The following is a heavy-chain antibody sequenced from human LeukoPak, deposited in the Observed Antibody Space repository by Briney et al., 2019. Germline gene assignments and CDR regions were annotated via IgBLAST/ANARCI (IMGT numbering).Heavy chain of an antibody. CDR1: GFTFSDYY. Sequence: GGSLRLSCAVSGFTFSDYYMSWIRQAPGKGLEWVSYISSSSSYTNYADSVKGRFTISRDNAKNSLYLQMNSLRAEDTAVYYCARDIAAAPWFDPWGQGTLVTVSS. J-gene: IGHJ5*02. D-gene: IGHD6-13*01. CDR2: ISSSSSYT. CDR3: ARDIAAAPWFDP. V-gene: IGHV3-11*06.